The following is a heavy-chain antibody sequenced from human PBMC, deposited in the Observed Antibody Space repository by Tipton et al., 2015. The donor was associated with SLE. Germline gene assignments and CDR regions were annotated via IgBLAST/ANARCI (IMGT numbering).Heavy chain of an antibody. CDR1: GGSISSHY. J-gene: IGHJ4*02. CDR2: MFYSGHT. D-gene: IGHD3-16*02. Sequence: TLSLTCTVSGGSISSHYWSWIWQPPGKGLEWVGYMFYSGHTYYNPSLKSRVTMSVDTSVNQFSLKLTSVTAADTAVYYCARGRGMITFGGVFADWGQGTLVTVSS. CDR3: ARGRGMITFGGVFAD. V-gene: IGHV4-59*11.